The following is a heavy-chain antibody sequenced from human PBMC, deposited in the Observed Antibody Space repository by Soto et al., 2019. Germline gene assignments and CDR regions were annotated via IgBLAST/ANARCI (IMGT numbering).Heavy chain of an antibody. J-gene: IGHJ6*02. Sequence: PGGSLRLPCAASGLTVSNNYMSWVRQAPGKGLEWVSVIYTGGSTYYVVSVQGRFTISRDNFKNTLFLQMNSLRAEDTAVYYCARGPGYVWGPGTTVTVSS. CDR1: GLTVSNNY. CDR2: IYTGGST. D-gene: IGHD3-10*01. CDR3: ARGPGYV. V-gene: IGHV3-66*01.